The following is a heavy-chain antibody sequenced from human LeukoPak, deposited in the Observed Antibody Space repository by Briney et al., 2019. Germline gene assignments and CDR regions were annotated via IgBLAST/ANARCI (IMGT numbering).Heavy chain of an antibody. V-gene: IGHV3-30*02. Sequence: GGSLRLSCAASAFRFSCYGMHWVRQAPGKGPEWVAFIRSDSSNQYYADSVKGRFTISRDNSKNTLYLEMNSLRAEDTAVYYCAKVPLSSSGWDREYYFDYWGQGTLVTVSS. CDR3: AKVPLSSSGWDREYYFDY. CDR1: AFRFSCYG. D-gene: IGHD6-19*01. J-gene: IGHJ4*02. CDR2: IRSDSSNQ.